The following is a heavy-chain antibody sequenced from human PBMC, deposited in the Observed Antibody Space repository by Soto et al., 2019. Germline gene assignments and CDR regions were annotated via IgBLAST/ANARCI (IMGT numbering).Heavy chain of an antibody. CDR3: ARSDIVLVPAAHYFDY. Sequence: PGGSLRLSCAASGFTFSSYSMNWVRQAPGKGLEWVSSISSSCSYIYYADSVKGRFTISRDNAKNSLYLQMNSLRAEDTAVYYCARSDIVLVPAAHYFDYWGQGTLVTVSS. V-gene: IGHV3-21*01. J-gene: IGHJ4*02. CDR1: GFTFSSYS. D-gene: IGHD2-2*01. CDR2: ISSSCSYI.